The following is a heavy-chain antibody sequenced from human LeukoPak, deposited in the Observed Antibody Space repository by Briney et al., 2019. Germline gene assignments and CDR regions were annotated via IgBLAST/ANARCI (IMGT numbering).Heavy chain of an antibody. V-gene: IGHV1-24*01. CDR2: FDPEDGET. J-gene: IGHJ6*02. CDR3: ARVAEEIFYYYYGMDV. Sequence: GASVKVSCKVSGYTLTELSMHWVRQAPGKGLEWMGGFDPEDGETIYAQKLQGRVTMTTDTSTSTAYMELRSLRSDDTAVYYCARVAEEIFYYYYGMDVWGQGTTVTVSS. CDR1: GYTLTELS. D-gene: IGHD3-3*01.